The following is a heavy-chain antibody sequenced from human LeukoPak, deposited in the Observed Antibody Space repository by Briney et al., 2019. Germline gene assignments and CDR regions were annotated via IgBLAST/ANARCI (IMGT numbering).Heavy chain of an antibody. CDR2: IYYSGST. J-gene: IGHJ4*02. Sequence: TLSLPCTLSGGRLSSGGYYGSWIRQHPGKVLEWNGYIYYSGSTYYNPSLKSRVTISVDTSKNQFSLKLSSVTAADTAVYYCARASNYDYVWGSSNWGQGTLVTVSS. CDR1: GGRLSSGGYY. V-gene: IGHV4-31*03. D-gene: IGHD3-16*01. CDR3: ARASNYDYVWGSSN.